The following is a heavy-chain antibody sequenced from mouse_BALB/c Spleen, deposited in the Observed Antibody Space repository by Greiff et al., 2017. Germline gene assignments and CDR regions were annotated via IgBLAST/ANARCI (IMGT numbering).Heavy chain of an antibody. V-gene: IGHV5-6-5*01. Sequence: DVKLVESGGGLVKPGGSLKLSCAASGFTFSSYAMSWVRQTPEKRLEWVASISSGGSTYYPDSVKGRFTISRDNAKNNLYLQMSSLKSEDTAMYYCAREGYRYDGFAYWGQGTLVTVSA. CDR1: GFTFSSYA. CDR2: ISSGGST. J-gene: IGHJ3*01. D-gene: IGHD2-14*01. CDR3: AREGYRYDGFAY.